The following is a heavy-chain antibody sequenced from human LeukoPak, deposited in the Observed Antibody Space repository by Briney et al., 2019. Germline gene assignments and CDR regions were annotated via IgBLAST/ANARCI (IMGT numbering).Heavy chain of an antibody. CDR2: IKQDGSEK. J-gene: IGHJ4*02. CDR3: ARRRGSYCFDY. V-gene: IGHV3-7*01. D-gene: IGHD1-26*01. Sequence: GGSLRLSCAASGFTFGSYWMSWVRQAPGKGLEWVANIKQDGSEKYYVDSVKGRFTISRDNAKNSLYLQMNSLRAEDTAVYYCARRRGSYCFDYWGQGTLVTVSS. CDR1: GFTFGSYW.